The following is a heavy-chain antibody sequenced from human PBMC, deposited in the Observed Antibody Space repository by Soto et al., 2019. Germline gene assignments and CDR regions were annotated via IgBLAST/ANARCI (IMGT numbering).Heavy chain of an antibody. Sequence: QVQLQQWGAGLLKPSETLSLTCAVYGGSFSGYYWSWIRQPPGKGLEWIGEINHSGSTNYNPSLKSRVTISVDPSKNQFSLKLSSVTAPDTAVYYCAGGPIIVVVITSHHRYFDLWGRGTLVTVSS. J-gene: IGHJ2*01. CDR2: INHSGST. CDR1: GGSFSGYY. V-gene: IGHV4-34*01. D-gene: IGHD3-22*01. CDR3: AGGPIIVVVITSHHRYFDL.